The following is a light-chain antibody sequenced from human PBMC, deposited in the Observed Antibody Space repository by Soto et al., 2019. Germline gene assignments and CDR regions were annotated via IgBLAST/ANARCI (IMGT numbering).Light chain of an antibody. CDR2: AAS. CDR3: QQSYSTPIT. J-gene: IGKJ5*01. Sequence: DIQMTQSPSSLSASVGDRVTITCRASQSIRSYLNWYQQKPGKAPRLLIYAASSLQSGVPSRFSGRESGTDFTLTISSLQPEDFATYYSQQSYSTPITFGQGTRLEIE. CDR1: QSIRSY. V-gene: IGKV1-39*01.